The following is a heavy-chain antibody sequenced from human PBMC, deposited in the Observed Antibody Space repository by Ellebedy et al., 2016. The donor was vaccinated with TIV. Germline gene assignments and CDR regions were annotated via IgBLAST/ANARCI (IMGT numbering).Heavy chain of an antibody. Sequence: PGGSLRLSCAASGFTFSSQTMNWVRQPPGKGLEWVASISPSGSYKYYADSVKGRFAISRDNAKNSLFVQMDSLRPEDSAMYYCARVLWPLGDSPASTKPLFAYWGQGALVTVSS. CDR2: ISPSGSYK. J-gene: IGHJ4*02. CDR1: GFTFSSQT. V-gene: IGHV3-21*01. D-gene: IGHD5/OR15-5a*01. CDR3: ARVLWPLGDSPASTKPLFAY.